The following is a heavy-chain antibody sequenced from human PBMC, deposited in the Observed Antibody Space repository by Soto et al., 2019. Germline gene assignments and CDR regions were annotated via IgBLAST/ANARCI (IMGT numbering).Heavy chain of an antibody. CDR3: ARVDYGDSLYYYYYGMDV. J-gene: IGHJ6*02. V-gene: IGHV5-51*01. D-gene: IGHD4-17*01. Sequence: PGESLKISCKGSGYSFTSYWIGWVRQMPGKGLEWMGIIYPGDSDTRYSPSFQVQVTISADKSLSTAYLQWSSLKASDTAMYYCARVDYGDSLYYYYYGMDVWGQGTTVTV. CDR1: GYSFTSYW. CDR2: IYPGDSDT.